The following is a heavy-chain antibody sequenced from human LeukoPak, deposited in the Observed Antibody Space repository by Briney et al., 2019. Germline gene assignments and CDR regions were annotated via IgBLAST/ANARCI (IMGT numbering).Heavy chain of an antibody. CDR1: GGTFINYA. CDR2: IIPIFGTA. CDR3: ARAFDILTEYYFDY. Sequence: SVTVSFMASGGTFINYAISWLRQAPGQGLDWMGGIIPIFGTANYPQKFQGRVTITADKSTSTAYMELSSLRSEDTAVYYCARAFDILTEYYFDYWGQGTLVTVSS. D-gene: IGHD3-9*01. V-gene: IGHV1-69*06. J-gene: IGHJ4*02.